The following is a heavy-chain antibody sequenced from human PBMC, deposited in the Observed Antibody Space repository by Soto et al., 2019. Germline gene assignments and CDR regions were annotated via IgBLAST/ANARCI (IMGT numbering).Heavy chain of an antibody. J-gene: IGHJ6*02. Sequence: SVKVSCKASGGTFSSYAISWVRQAPGQGLEWMGGIIPIFGTANYAQKFQGRVTITADKSTSTAYMELSSLRSEDTAVYYCARGGGVVPAAILNYYYGMDVWDQGTTVTVSS. D-gene: IGHD2-2*02. CDR1: GGTFSSYA. V-gene: IGHV1-69*06. CDR3: ARGGGVVPAAILNYYYGMDV. CDR2: IIPIFGTA.